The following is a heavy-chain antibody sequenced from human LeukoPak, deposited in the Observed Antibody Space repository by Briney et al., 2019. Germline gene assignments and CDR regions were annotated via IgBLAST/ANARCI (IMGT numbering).Heavy chain of an antibody. J-gene: IGHJ3*02. V-gene: IGHV3-48*03. D-gene: IGHD4-23*01. CDR3: ARVNDYGGNDDAFDI. Sequence: PGGSLRLSCVASGFTFSSYEMNWVRQAPGKGLEWVSYIRSTGSIIFYADSVKGRFTISRDNAKNSLYLQINSLRAEDTALYYCARVNDYGGNDDAFDIWGQGTMVTVSS. CDR1: GFTFSSYE. CDR2: IRSTGSII.